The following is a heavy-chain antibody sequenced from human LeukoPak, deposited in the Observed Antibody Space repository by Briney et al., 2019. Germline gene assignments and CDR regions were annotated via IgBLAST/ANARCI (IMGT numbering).Heavy chain of an antibody. CDR3: ASRGYSYGLYYFDY. D-gene: IGHD5-18*01. CDR2: ISYDGSNI. Sequence: PGRSLRLSCAASGFTFSSYGMHWVRQAPGKGLEWVAVISYDGSNIYYADSVKGRFTISRDNSKNTLYLQMNSLRAEDTAVYYCASRGYSYGLYYFDYWGQGTLVTVSS. J-gene: IGHJ4*02. V-gene: IGHV3-30*03. CDR1: GFTFSSYG.